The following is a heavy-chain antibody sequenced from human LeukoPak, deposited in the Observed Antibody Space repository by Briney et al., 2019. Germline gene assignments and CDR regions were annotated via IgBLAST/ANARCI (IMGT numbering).Heavy chain of an antibody. D-gene: IGHD1-26*01. CDR1: GYTFTSYY. CDR2: INPSGGST. V-gene: IGHV1-46*01. J-gene: IGHJ4*02. Sequence: GASVKVSCKASGYTFTSYYMHWVRQAPGQGLEWMGIINPSGGSTSYAQKFQGRVTMTRDTSTSTVYMELSSLRSEDTAVYYCARVRGLHRELYYFDYWGQGTLVTVSS. CDR3: ARVRGLHRELYYFDY.